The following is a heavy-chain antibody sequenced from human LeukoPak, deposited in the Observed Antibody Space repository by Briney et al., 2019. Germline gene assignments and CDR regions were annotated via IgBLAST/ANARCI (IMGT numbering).Heavy chain of an antibody. CDR3: AKGAGYYDSSGYYDY. V-gene: IGHV3-9*01. J-gene: IGHJ4*02. CDR1: GFTFSSYA. CDR2: ISWNSGSI. D-gene: IGHD3-22*01. Sequence: PGGSLRLSCAASGFTFSSYAMSWVRQAPGKGLEWVSGISWNSGSIGYADSVKGRFTISRDNAKNSLYLQMNSLRAEDTALYYCAKGAGYYDSSGYYDYWGQGTLVTVSS.